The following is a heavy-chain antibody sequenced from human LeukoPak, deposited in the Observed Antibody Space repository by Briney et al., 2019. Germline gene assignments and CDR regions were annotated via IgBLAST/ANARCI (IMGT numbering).Heavy chain of an antibody. D-gene: IGHD3-22*01. Sequence: SQTLSLTCTVSGGSISSGGYSWSWIRQPPGKGLEWIGYIYHSGSTYYNPSLKSRVTISVDRSKNQFSLKLSSVTAADTAVYYCARSPIHLYDSSGYYLFDPWGQGTLVTVSS. CDR1: GGSISSGGYS. CDR3: ARSPIHLYDSSGYYLFDP. J-gene: IGHJ5*02. V-gene: IGHV4-30-2*01. CDR2: IYHSGST.